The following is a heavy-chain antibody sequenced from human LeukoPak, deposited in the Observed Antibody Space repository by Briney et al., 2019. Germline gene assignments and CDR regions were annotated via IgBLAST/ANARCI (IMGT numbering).Heavy chain of an antibody. Sequence: PSETLVLTCTVSGDSLSSSGYYWGWIRQPPGKGLEWIGSLYYSGSTYYNPSLKSRVSTSVDTSKNQFSLKLSSVTAADTAVYHCTRGGWLVQPNWFDPWGQGTRASVTS. CDR3: TRGGWLVQPNWFDP. CDR1: GDSLSSSGYY. J-gene: IGHJ5*02. CDR2: LYYSGST. D-gene: IGHD6-19*01. V-gene: IGHV4-39*01.